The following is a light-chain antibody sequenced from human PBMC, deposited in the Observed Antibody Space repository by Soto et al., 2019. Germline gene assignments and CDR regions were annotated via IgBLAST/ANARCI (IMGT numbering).Light chain of an antibody. CDR3: SSYAGSINFVL. Sequence: QSALTQPASVSGSPGQSITISCTGTSSDVGGYNYVSWYQQHPGKAPKLMIYEVSNRPSGVSNRFSGSKSGNTASLTVSGLQAEDEADYYCSSYAGSINFVLFGGGTKLTVL. CDR2: EVS. CDR1: SSDVGGYNY. V-gene: IGLV2-14*01. J-gene: IGLJ2*01.